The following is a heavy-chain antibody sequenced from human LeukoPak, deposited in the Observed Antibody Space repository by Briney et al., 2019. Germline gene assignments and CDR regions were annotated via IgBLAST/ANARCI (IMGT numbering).Heavy chain of an antibody. CDR2: IYSGGST. J-gene: IGHJ4*02. V-gene: IGHV3-66*01. CDR1: GFTVSSKY. CDR3: ARDMDSSAYYFDY. D-gene: IGHD3-22*01. Sequence: PGGSLRLSCAASGFTVSSKYMSWVRQAPGKGLEWVSVIYSGGSTYYADSVKGRFTISRDNSKNTLYLQMNSLRAEDTAVYYCARDMDSSAYYFDYWGQGTLVTVSS.